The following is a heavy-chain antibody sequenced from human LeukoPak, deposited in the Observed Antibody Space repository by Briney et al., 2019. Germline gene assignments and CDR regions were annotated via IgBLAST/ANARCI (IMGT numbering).Heavy chain of an antibody. CDR3: AKDSVETGFDY. CDR1: GFSFSNYG. D-gene: IGHD5-24*01. Sequence: GGSLRLSCAASGFSFSNYGMHWVRQAPGKGLEWVSVISYDGSNNYYADSVKGRFTISRDNSKNTLYLQMNSLRAEDTAVYYCAKDSVETGFDYWGQGTLVTVSS. V-gene: IGHV3-30*18. J-gene: IGHJ4*02. CDR2: ISYDGSNN.